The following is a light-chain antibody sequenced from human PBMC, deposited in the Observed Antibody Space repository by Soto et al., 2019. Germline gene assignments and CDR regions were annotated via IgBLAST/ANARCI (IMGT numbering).Light chain of an antibody. V-gene: IGKV3-20*01. CDR3: HQSGRSQFT. CDR2: GAS. CDR1: QTVPANF. Sequence: DIVLTQSPGTLSLSPGERATLSCRASQTVPANFLSWYQRKPGQAPRLLIYGASNRAADIPARYNGTGSGIDFTLSINTLEPEDFGMYFCHQSGRSQFTFGQGTKLDIK. J-gene: IGKJ2*01.